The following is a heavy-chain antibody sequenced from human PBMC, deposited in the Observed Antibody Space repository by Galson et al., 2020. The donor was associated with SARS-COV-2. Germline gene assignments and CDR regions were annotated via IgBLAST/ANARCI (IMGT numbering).Heavy chain of an antibody. J-gene: IGHJ5*02. D-gene: IGHD6-13*01. CDR1: GYTFTSYY. Sequence: GESLKISCKASGYTFTSYYMHWVRQAPGQGLEWMGIINPSGGSTSYAQKFQGRVTMTRDTSTSTVYMEPSSLRSEDTAVYYCAREGAAAADNNWFDPWGQGTLVTVSS. CDR3: AREGAAAADNNWFDP. V-gene: IGHV1-46*01. CDR2: INPSGGST.